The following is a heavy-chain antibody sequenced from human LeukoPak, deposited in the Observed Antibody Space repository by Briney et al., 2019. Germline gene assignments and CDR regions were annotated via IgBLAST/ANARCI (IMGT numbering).Heavy chain of an antibody. J-gene: IGHJ6*03. V-gene: IGHV4-30-4*07. D-gene: IGHD3-3*01. Sequence: PSETLSLTCAVSGGSISSGGYSWSWIRQPPGKGLEWIGYIYYSGSTYYNPSLKSRVTISVDTSKNQFSLKLSSVTAADTAVYYCARGVRGILEWLPREYYMDVWGKGTTVTVSS. CDR2: IYYSGST. CDR1: GGSISSGGYS. CDR3: ARGVRGILEWLPREYYMDV.